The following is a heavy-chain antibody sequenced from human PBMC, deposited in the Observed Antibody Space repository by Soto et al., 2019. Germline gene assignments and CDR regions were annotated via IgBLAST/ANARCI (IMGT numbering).Heavy chain of an antibody. D-gene: IGHD6-13*01. Sequence: QVQLVESGGGVVQPGRSLRLSCAASGFTFSSYGMHWVRQAPGKGLEWVAVISYDGSNKYYADSVKGRFNISRDNSKNTLYLQMNSLRAEDTAVYYCAKDQYSSSWPYYYYYYGMDVWGQGTTVTVSS. CDR3: AKDQYSSSWPYYYYYYGMDV. CDR1: GFTFSSYG. CDR2: ISYDGSNK. V-gene: IGHV3-30*18. J-gene: IGHJ6*02.